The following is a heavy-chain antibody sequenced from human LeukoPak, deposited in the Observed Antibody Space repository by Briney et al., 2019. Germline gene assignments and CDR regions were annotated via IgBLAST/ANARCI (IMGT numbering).Heavy chain of an antibody. V-gene: IGHV4-39*07. Sequence: SETLSLTCTVSGGSISSSSYYWGWIRQPPGKGLEWIGSIYYSGSTYYNPSLKSRVTISVDTSKNQFSLKLSSVTAADTAVYYCARTVAGITPWGQGTLVTVSS. D-gene: IGHD6-19*01. CDR1: GGSISSSSYY. CDR2: IYYSGST. CDR3: ARTVAGITP. J-gene: IGHJ5*02.